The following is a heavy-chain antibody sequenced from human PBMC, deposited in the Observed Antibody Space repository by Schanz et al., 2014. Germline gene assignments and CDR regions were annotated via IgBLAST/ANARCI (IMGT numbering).Heavy chain of an antibody. CDR2: ISSGSSYA. CDR3: AKGLYYDNTGGGFDY. V-gene: IGHV3-21*05. D-gene: IGHD3-16*01. CDR1: GFTISSYS. Sequence: EVHLVESGGGLVKRGGSLRLSCAASGFTISSYSMNWVRQAPGKGLEWVSDISSGSSYANYADSVKGRFTISRDNAKNSLYLQMSSLRAEDTAVYYCAKGLYYDNTGGGFDYWGQGTLVTVSS. J-gene: IGHJ4*02.